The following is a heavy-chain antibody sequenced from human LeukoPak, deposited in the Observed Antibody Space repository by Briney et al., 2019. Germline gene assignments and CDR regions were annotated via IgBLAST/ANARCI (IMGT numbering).Heavy chain of an antibody. CDR1: GFTVSSNY. CDR2: IYSDGTT. Sequence: PGGSLGLSCAASGFTVSSNYMSWVRQAPGKGLEWVSLIYSDGTTYYADSVKGRFTISRDNSKNTLYLQMNGLRAEDTAVYYCARGQQPNYVYYYYMDVWRKGTTVTVSS. CDR3: ARGQQPNYVYYYYMDV. D-gene: IGHD6-13*01. V-gene: IGHV3-53*01. J-gene: IGHJ6*03.